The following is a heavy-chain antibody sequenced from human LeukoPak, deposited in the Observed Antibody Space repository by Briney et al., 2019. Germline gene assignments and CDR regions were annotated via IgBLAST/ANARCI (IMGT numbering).Heavy chain of an antibody. D-gene: IGHD3-10*01. CDR2: FIPILRTP. CDR1: GGTVSSFA. CDR3: ATPSRGHAFDI. V-gene: IGHV1-69*05. Sequence: VASVTVSCKTSGGTVSSFALSWMRQAPGQGPEWMGGFIPILRTPKDAQKFQGRVTITTDESTDTLYMELSGLRVEDTAVYYCATPSRGHAFDIWGQGTMVTV. J-gene: IGHJ3*02.